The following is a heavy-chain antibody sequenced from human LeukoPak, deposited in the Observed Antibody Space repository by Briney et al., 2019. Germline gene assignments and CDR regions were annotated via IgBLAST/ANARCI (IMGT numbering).Heavy chain of an antibody. CDR1: GGSFSGYY. D-gene: IGHD3-10*01. CDR3: AREGKGSISFGDLLAGGPFDI. V-gene: IGHV4-34*01. Sequence: PSETLSLTCAVYGGSFSGYYWSWIRQPPGKGLEWIGEINHSGSTNYNPSLKSRVTISVDTSKNQFSLKLSSVTAADTAVYYCAREGKGSISFGDLLAGGPFDIWGQGTVVTVSS. CDR2: INHSGST. J-gene: IGHJ3*02.